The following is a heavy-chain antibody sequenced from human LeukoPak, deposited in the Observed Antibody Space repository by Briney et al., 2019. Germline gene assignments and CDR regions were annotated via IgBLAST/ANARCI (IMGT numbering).Heavy chain of an antibody. CDR2: IYPGDSDT. Sequence: GESQKISCKGSGYSITSYWIGWERQMPGKSLEWMGIIYPGDSDTRYSPSFQGQVTISADKSISTAYLQRSSLKASDTAMYYCARLYSGSLYYMDVWGKGTTVTVSS. D-gene: IGHD1-26*01. V-gene: IGHV5-51*01. CDR1: GYSITSYW. J-gene: IGHJ6*03. CDR3: ARLYSGSLYYMDV.